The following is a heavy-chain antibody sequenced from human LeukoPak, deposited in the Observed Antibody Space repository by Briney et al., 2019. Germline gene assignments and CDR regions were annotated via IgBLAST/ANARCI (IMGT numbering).Heavy chain of an antibody. Sequence: PSETLSLTCTVSGGSISSSSYYWGWIRQPPGKGLEWIGSIYYSGSTYYNPSLKSRVTISVDTSKNQFSLKLSSVTAADTAVYYCARTGYDSSGYYPSDAFDIWGQGTMVTVSS. V-gene: IGHV4-39*07. J-gene: IGHJ3*02. D-gene: IGHD3-22*01. CDR1: GGSISSSSYY. CDR3: ARTGYDSSGYYPSDAFDI. CDR2: IYYSGST.